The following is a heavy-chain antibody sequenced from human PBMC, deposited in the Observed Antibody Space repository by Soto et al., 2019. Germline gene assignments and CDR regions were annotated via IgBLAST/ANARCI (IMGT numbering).Heavy chain of an antibody. V-gene: IGHV4-59*08. CDR2: VHHSWGS. CDR1: GGSISSYY. D-gene: IGHD3-10*01. CDR3: ARQGFGPLHGLVDV. J-gene: IGHJ6*02. Sequence: QVQLQESGPGLVKPSETMSLSCTVSGGSISSYYWSWFRQSPGQRMEWIGYVHHSWGSSYNPSLQSRVPISLGSSKSQFSLKVTSVTATDTAVYYCARQGFGPLHGLVDVWGQGTTVTVSS.